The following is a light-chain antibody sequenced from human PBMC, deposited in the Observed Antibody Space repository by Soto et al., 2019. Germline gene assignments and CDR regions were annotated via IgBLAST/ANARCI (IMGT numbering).Light chain of an antibody. CDR2: GAS. CDR3: QQRADWRT. J-gene: IGKJ2*01. V-gene: IGKV3-11*01. Sequence: EIVLTQSPATLSLSPGERATLSCRASQSIRRYLAWYQHKPGQPPRLLIYGASNRAAGIPARFSGSGSGTDFTLTISNLEPEDSAVYYCQQRADWRTFGQGTKLEIK. CDR1: QSIRRY.